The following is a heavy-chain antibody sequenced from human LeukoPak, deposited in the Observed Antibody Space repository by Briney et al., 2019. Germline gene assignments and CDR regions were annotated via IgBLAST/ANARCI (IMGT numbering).Heavy chain of an antibody. CDR1: GHSFTSYW. V-gene: IGHV5-51*01. Sequence: GESLKTSCKGSGHSFTSYWIGWVRQMPGKGLEWMGIIYHGDSDTRYSPSFQGQVTISDDKSISTAYLQWSSLKASDTAMYYCARRAYYDNYFDYWGQGALVTVSS. CDR3: ARRAYYDNYFDY. CDR2: IYHGDSDT. J-gene: IGHJ4*02. D-gene: IGHD3-22*01.